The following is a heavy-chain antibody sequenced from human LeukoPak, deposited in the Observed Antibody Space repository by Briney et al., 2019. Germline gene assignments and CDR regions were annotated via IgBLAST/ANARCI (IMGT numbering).Heavy chain of an antibody. CDR3: VSAYGGLLDY. Sequence: PGGSLRLSCAASGFTFSSYEMHWVRQAPGKGLEWVSYISGSDNTIYYADSVKGRFTISRDNTKNSLYMQMNSLRAEDTAVYYCVSAYGGLLDYWGQGTLVTVSS. V-gene: IGHV3-48*03. CDR1: GFTFSSYE. CDR2: ISGSDNTI. J-gene: IGHJ4*02. D-gene: IGHD3-16*01.